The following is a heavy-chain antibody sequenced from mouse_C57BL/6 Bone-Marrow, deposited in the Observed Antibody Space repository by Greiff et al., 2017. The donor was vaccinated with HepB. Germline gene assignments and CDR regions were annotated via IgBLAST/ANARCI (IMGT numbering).Heavy chain of an antibody. D-gene: IGHD1-1*01. V-gene: IGHV1-69*01. CDR1: GYTFTSYW. CDR2: IDPSDSYT. Sequence: QVQLQQSGPELVKPGASVKLSCKASGYTFTSYWMHWVKQRPGQGLEWIGEIDPSDSYTNYNQKFKGKSTLTVDKSSSTAYMQLSSLTSEDSAVYYCARQDGSPLYAMDYWGQGTSVTVSS. J-gene: IGHJ4*01. CDR3: ARQDGSPLYAMDY.